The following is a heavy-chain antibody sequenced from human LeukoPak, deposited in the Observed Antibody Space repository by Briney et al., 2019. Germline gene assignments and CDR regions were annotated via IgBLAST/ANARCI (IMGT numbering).Heavy chain of an antibody. J-gene: IGHJ4*02. Sequence: PGGSLRLSCAAPGFTFSSYGMHWVRQAPGKGLEWVAVIWYDGSNKYYADSVKGRFTISRDNSKNTLYLQMNSLRAEDTAVYYCACYSGSDFDYWGQGTLVTVSS. D-gene: IGHD6-19*01. CDR2: IWYDGSNK. CDR1: GFTFSSYG. CDR3: ACYSGSDFDY. V-gene: IGHV3-33*01.